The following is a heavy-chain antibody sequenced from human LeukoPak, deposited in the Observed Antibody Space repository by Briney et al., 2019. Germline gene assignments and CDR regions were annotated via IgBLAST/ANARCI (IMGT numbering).Heavy chain of an antibody. Sequence: GGSLRLSWAASGFTFSSYSMNWVRQAPGKGLEWVSSISSSSSYIYYADSVKGRFTISRDNAKNSLYLQMNSLRAEDTAVYYCAREFYDFWSGYYGYYFDYWGQGTLVTVSS. J-gene: IGHJ4*02. V-gene: IGHV3-21*01. CDR2: ISSSSSYI. CDR3: AREFYDFWSGYYGYYFDY. D-gene: IGHD3-3*01. CDR1: GFTFSSYS.